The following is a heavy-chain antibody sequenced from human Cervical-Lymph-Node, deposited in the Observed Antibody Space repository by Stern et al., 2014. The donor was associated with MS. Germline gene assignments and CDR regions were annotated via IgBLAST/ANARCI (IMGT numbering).Heavy chain of an antibody. CDR2: VSWNSDTI. J-gene: IGHJ4*02. Sequence: EVQLVESGGGLVQPGRSLRLSCAVSGFTFDDYAMHWVRQAPGKGLEWVSGVSWNSDTIDYEESVKGRFTISRDNAKNSLYLRMSSLRAEDTAFYFCAKGEASSITIAGTGIDYWGQGTLVTVS. CDR3: AKGEASSITIAGTGIDY. CDR1: GFTFDDYA. V-gene: IGHV3-9*01. D-gene: IGHD6-13*01.